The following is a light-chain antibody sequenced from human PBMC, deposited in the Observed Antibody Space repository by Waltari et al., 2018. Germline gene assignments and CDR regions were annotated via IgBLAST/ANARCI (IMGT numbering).Light chain of an antibody. CDR2: WAS. Sequence: DIVMTQSPDSLAVSLGERATINCKSSQSVFYSSNNKNYLGWYQKKPGQPPKLLIYWASPREPGVPDRFSGSGSVTNFTLTITSLQAEDVALYYCQQYYSPPLTFGQGTKVEIK. CDR1: QSVFYSSNNKNY. CDR3: QQYYSPPLT. J-gene: IGKJ1*01. V-gene: IGKV4-1*01.